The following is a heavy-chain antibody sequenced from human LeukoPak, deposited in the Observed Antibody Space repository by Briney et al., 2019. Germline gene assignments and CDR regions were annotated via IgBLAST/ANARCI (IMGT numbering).Heavy chain of an antibody. CDR2: IEPNSGAT. CDR3: ARDVAVPGSYNWFDP. Sequence: GASVKVSCKASGYTFTGYYIHWARQAPGQGLEWMGRIEPNSGATRYAPNFQGRVTLTRDTSITTAFMELSRLRSDDTALYFCARDVAVPGSYNWFDPWGQGALVTVSS. V-gene: IGHV1-2*06. CDR1: GYTFTGYY. D-gene: IGHD6-19*01. J-gene: IGHJ5*02.